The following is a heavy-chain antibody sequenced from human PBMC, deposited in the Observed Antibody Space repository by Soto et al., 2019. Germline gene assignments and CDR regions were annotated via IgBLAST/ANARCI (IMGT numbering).Heavy chain of an antibody. CDR3: ARGVYENYYDSSDNFDY. D-gene: IGHD3-22*01. CDR1: GGSISSGGYY. V-gene: IGHV4-31*03. J-gene: IGHJ4*02. CDR2: IYYSGST. Sequence: QVQLQESGPGLVKPSQTLSLTCTVSGGSISSGGYYWSWIRQHPGKGLEWIGYIYYSGSTYYNPSPKSRVTISVGTSKNQFSLKLSSVTAADTAVYYCARGVYENYYDSSDNFDYWGQGTLVTVSS.